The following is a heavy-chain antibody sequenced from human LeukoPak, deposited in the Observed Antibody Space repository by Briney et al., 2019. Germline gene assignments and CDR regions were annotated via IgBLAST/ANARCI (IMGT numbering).Heavy chain of an antibody. CDR3: ARRRDLYSGSYYPFDY. CDR1: GYRFNSYW. CDR2: IYPGDSDA. D-gene: IGHD1-26*01. V-gene: IGHV5-51*01. Sequence: GESLKISCKGSGYRFNSYWIGWVRQMPGKGLKWLGIIYPGDSDARYGPSFQGQVTISADKSISTAYLQWSSLKASDTAMYYCARRRDLYSGSYYPFDYWGQGTLVTVSS. J-gene: IGHJ4*02.